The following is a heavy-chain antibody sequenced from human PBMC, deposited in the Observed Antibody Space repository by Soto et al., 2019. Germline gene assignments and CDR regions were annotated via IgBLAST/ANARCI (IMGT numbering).Heavy chain of an antibody. CDR1: GGTFSSYT. CDR3: ARAAYYYDSSGYYPGDY. V-gene: IGHV1-69*02. CDR2: IIPILGIA. D-gene: IGHD3-22*01. J-gene: IGHJ4*02. Sequence: SVKVSCKASGGTFSSYTISWVRQAPGQGLEWMGRIIPILGIANYAQKFQGRVTITRDTSASTAYMEVSSLRSEDTAVYYCARAAYYYDSSGYYPGDYWGQGSLVTVSS.